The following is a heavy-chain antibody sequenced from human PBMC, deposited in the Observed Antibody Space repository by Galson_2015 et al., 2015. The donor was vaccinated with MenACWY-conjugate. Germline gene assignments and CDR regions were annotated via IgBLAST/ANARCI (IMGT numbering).Heavy chain of an antibody. CDR1: GFTFSDYY. J-gene: IGHJ4*02. D-gene: IGHD1-14*01. CDR2: ISTRSST. V-gene: IGHV3-11*06. Sequence: PLRLSCAASGFTFSDYYMSWVRQAPGKGLECASYISTRSSTNYADSVQGRFTISRDNAKNSVYLQMDSLRAEDTAVYYCARFPRTPGKYPDYWGQGTPVTVSS. CDR3: ARFPRTPGKYPDY.